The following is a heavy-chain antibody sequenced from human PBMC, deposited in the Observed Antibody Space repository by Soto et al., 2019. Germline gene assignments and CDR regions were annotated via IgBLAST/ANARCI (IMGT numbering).Heavy chain of an antibody. CDR2: MSYDGSHK. Sequence: QVQLVESGGGVVQPGRSLRLSCVASGFTFSTYGIHWVRQAPGKGLEWVAVMSYDGSHKYYVDSVKGRFTISRDNSKNTLYLQMNSLRAEDTAVYYCAKDQLWGPHYYGMDVWGQGTTVTVSS. J-gene: IGHJ6*02. V-gene: IGHV3-30*18. CDR1: GFTFSTYG. D-gene: IGHD3-16*01. CDR3: AKDQLWGPHYYGMDV.